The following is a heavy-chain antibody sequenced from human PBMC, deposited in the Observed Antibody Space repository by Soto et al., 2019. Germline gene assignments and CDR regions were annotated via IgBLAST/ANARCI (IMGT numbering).Heavy chain of an antibody. CDR2: IYSGGST. CDR1: GFTVSSNY. D-gene: IGHD6-13*01. CDR3: ASSQKAAAGLVAFDI. J-gene: IGHJ3*02. V-gene: IGHV3-53*04. Sequence: EVQLVESGGGLVQPGGSLRLSCAASGFTVSSNYMSCVRQAPGKGLEWVSIIYSGGSTYYADSVKGRFTVSRHNSKNTLYLQMNSLGAEDTAVYFCASSQKAAAGLVAFDIWGQGTMVTVSS.